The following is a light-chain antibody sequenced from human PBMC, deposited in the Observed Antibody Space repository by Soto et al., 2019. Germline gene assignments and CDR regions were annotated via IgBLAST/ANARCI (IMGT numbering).Light chain of an antibody. V-gene: IGKV1-16*02. CDR2: AAS. Sequence: DIQMTQSPSSLSASVGDSVTITCRASQAIGNYLAWLQQKPGKAPKSLIYAASILQSGVPSNFSGSRSGTDFTLTIRGLQPEDCATYYCQQYKTYPVTFGGGTKVEIK. CDR3: QQYKTYPVT. CDR1: QAIGNY. J-gene: IGKJ4*01.